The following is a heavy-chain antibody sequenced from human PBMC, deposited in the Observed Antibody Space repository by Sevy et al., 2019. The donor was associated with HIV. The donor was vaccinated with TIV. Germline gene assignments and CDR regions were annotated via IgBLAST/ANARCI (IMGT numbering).Heavy chain of an antibody. D-gene: IGHD6-13*01. CDR3: ARDQMGVAPNY. V-gene: IGHV3-21*01. CDR1: GFTFSSYS. Sequence: GGSLRLSCAASGFTFSSYSMNWVCQAPGKGLEWVSYISSSSSYIYYADSVKGRFTISRDNAKNSLYLQMNSLRAEDTAVYYCARDQMGVAPNYWGQGTLVTVSS. CDR2: ISSSSSYI. J-gene: IGHJ4*02.